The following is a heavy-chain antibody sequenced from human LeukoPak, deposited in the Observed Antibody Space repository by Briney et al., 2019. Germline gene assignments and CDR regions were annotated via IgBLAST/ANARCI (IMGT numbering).Heavy chain of an antibody. V-gene: IGHV3-7*03. Sequence: GGSLRLSCAASGFTFSSYWMSWVRQAPGKGLEWVANIKQDGSEKYYVDSVKGRFTISRDNAKNTLYLQMNSLRAEDTAVYYCARDLGYSYGSQIGAFDIWGQGTMVTVSS. CDR1: GFTFSSYW. CDR3: ARDLGYSYGSQIGAFDI. CDR2: IKQDGSEK. J-gene: IGHJ3*02. D-gene: IGHD5-18*01.